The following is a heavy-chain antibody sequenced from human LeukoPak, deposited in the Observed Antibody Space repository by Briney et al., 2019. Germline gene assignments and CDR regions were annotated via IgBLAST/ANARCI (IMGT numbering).Heavy chain of an antibody. V-gene: IGHV1-69*13. CDR1: GGTFSSYA. CDR3: ARAAEVRGVKYYYYGMDV. CDR2: IIAIFGTA. D-gene: IGHD3-10*01. Sequence: VASVKVSCMASGGTFSSYAISWVRQAPGQGLEWMGGIIAIFGTANYAQKFQGRVTITADESTSTAYMELSSLRSEDTAAYYCARAAEVRGVKYYYYGMDVWGQGTTVTVSS. J-gene: IGHJ6*02.